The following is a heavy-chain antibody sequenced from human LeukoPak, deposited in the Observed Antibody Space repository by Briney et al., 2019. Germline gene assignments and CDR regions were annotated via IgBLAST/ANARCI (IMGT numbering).Heavy chain of an antibody. CDR1: GGTFSSYA. Sequence: SVKVSCKASGGTFSSYAINWVRQAPGQGLEWMGGIIPIFGTANYAQKFQGRVTITADESTSTAYMELSSLRSEDTAVYYCASGGYYYYFDYWGQGTLVTVSS. CDR3: ASGGYYYYFDY. CDR2: IIPIFGTA. J-gene: IGHJ4*02. V-gene: IGHV1-69*01. D-gene: IGHD3-22*01.